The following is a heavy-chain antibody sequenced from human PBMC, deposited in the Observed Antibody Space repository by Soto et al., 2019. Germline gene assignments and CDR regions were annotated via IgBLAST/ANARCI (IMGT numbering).Heavy chain of an antibody. CDR2: INPGTGGT. CDR1: GYTITDYY. V-gene: IGHV1-2*02. Sequence: ASVKVSCKASGYTITDYYVHWVRQAPGQGLEWMGWINPGTGGTKFAQRYEGRVTMTREKSISTVYLELSSLRSDDTAVYYCARDWIYCIDSSCHQGAFDVWGQGTMVTV. D-gene: IGHD2-15*01. J-gene: IGHJ3*01. CDR3: ARDWIYCIDSSCHQGAFDV.